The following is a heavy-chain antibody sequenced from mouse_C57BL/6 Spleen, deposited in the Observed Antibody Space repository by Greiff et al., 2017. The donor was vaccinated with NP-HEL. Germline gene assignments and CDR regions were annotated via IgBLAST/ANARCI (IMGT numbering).Heavy chain of an antibody. CDR3: ARGSNYFYFDY. Sequence: EVQLQQSGPELVKPGASVKMSCKASGYTFTDYNMHWVKQSHGKSLEWIGYINPNNGGTSYNQKFKGKATLTVNKSSSTAYMELRSLTSEDSAVYDCARGSNYFYFDYWGQGTTLTVSS. J-gene: IGHJ2*01. CDR1: GYTFTDYN. D-gene: IGHD2-5*01. V-gene: IGHV1-22*01. CDR2: INPNNGGT.